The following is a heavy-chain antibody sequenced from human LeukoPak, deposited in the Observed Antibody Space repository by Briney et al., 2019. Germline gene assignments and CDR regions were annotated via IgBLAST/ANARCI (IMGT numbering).Heavy chain of an antibody. CDR3: AELGITMIGGV. CDR2: IRSKANSYAT. Sequence: EGSLRLSCAASGFTFSGSAMHWVRQASGKGLEWVGRIRSKANSYATAYAASVKGRFTISRDDSKNTAYLQMNSLRAEDTAVYYCAELGITMIGGVWGKGTTVTISS. D-gene: IGHD3-10*02. V-gene: IGHV3-73*01. CDR1: GFTFSGSA. J-gene: IGHJ6*04.